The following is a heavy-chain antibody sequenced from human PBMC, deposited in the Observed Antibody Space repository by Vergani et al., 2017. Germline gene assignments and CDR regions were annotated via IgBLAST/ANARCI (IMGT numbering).Heavy chain of an antibody. CDR3: VTGRGIY. Sequence: QVQLVQSGAEVKKPGASVKVSCKASGYTFTTYNINWVRQATGQGLEWMGWMNPNSGNTGYAQKFQGRVTMTRKTSITTAYMELNSLRSDDTAVYFCVTGRGIYWDQGTLVTVST. CDR1: GYTFTTYN. CDR2: MNPNSGNT. V-gene: IGHV1-8*01. D-gene: IGHD6-13*01. J-gene: IGHJ4*02.